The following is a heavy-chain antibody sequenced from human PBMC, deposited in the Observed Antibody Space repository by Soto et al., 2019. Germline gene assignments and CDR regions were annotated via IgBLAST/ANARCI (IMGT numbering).Heavy chain of an antibody. CDR3: ATSFEIAAAGTPYFQH. CDR1: GFTFSSYG. D-gene: IGHD6-13*01. J-gene: IGHJ1*01. Sequence: GGSLRLSCAASGFTFSSYGMHWVRQAPGKGLEWVAVIWYDGSNKYYADSVKGRFTISRDNSKNTLYLQMNSLRAEDTAVYYCATSFEIAAAGTPYFQHWGQGTLVTVSS. V-gene: IGHV3-33*01. CDR2: IWYDGSNK.